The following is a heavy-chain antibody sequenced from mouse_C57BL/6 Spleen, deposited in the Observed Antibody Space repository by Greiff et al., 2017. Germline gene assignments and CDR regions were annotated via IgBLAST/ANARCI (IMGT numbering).Heavy chain of an antibody. CDR2: INPNNGGT. J-gene: IGHJ4*01. Sequence: VQLKQSGPELVKPGASVKIPCKASGYTFTDYNMDWVKQSHGKSLEWIGDINPNNGGTIYNQKFKGKATLTVDKSSSTAYMELRSLTSEDTAVYYCARGLPIYDGYPYYAMDYWGQGTSVTVSS. CDR1: GYTFTDYN. CDR3: ARGLPIYDGYPYYAMDY. D-gene: IGHD2-3*01. V-gene: IGHV1-18*01.